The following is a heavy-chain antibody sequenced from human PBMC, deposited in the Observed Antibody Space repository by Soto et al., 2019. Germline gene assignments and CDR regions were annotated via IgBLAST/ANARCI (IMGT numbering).Heavy chain of an antibody. J-gene: IGHJ2*01. CDR1: GGTFSSYT. Sequence: QVQLVQSGAEVKKPGSSVKVSCKASGGTFSSYTISWVRQAPGQGLEWMGRIIPILGIANYAQKFQGRVRITADQSTSPAYMGLSSLRSGDTAVYYCAVGANDDHSVWYFGLWGRGTLVTVSS. CDR3: AVGANDDHSVWYFGL. D-gene: IGHD1-26*01. CDR2: IIPILGIA. V-gene: IGHV1-69*02.